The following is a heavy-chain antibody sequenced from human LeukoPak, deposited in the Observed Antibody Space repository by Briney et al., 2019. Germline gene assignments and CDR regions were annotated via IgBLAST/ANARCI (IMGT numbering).Heavy chain of an antibody. V-gene: IGHV4-34*01. CDR2: INHSGST. Sequence: PSETLSLTCAVYGGSFSGYYWSWIRQPPGKGLEWIGEINHSGSTNYNPSLKSRVTISVDTSKNQFSPKLSSVTAADTAVYYCARDDISYSGSHFDYWGQGTLVTVSS. CDR1: GGSFSGYY. D-gene: IGHD1-26*01. CDR3: ARDDISYSGSHFDY. J-gene: IGHJ4*02.